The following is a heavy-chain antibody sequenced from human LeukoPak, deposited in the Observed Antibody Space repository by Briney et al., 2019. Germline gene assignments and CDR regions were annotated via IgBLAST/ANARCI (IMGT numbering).Heavy chain of an antibody. CDR3: AKDHMDIVVIPAAY. CDR1: GFTFSNYG. D-gene: IGHD2-2*03. J-gene: IGHJ4*02. CDR2: IRYDGSDK. Sequence: GGSLRLSCAASGFTFSNYGMHWVRHAPGKGLEWVAFIRYDGSDKYYGDSVKGRFTISRDNSKNTLFLQMNSLRAEDTAVYYCAKDHMDIVVIPAAYWGQGTLVTVSS. V-gene: IGHV3-30*02.